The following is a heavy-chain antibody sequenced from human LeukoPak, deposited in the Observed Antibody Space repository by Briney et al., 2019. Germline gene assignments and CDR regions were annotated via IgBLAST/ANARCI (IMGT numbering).Heavy chain of an antibody. J-gene: IGHJ4*02. V-gene: IGHV3-33*01. CDR1: GFTLSSYA. CDR2: IWYDGADK. Sequence: PGRSLRLSCAASGFTLSSYAMHWVRQAPGKGLEWVAVIWYDGADKYYADSVKGRFTISRDNSENTLYLQMNSLRAEDTAVYYCAREGGAAAGYFDYWGQGTLVTVSS. CDR3: AREGGAAAGYFDY. D-gene: IGHD6-13*01.